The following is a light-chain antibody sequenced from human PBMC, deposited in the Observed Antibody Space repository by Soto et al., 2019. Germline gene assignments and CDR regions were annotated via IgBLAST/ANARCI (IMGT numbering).Light chain of an antibody. J-gene: IGLJ1*01. CDR3: SSYTTNSAPFV. Sequence: QSALTQPRSVSGSPGQSVTISCTGTSSDVGAYNYVSWYQQHPGKAPKLMTYDVSKRPSGVPDRFSGSKSGNTASLTISGLQAEDEADYYCSSYTTNSAPFVFGTGTKVTVL. V-gene: IGLV2-11*01. CDR2: DVS. CDR1: SSDVGAYNY.